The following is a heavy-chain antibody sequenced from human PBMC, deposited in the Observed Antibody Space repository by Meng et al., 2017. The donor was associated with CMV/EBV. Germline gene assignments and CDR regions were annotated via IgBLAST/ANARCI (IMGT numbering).Heavy chain of an antibody. J-gene: IGHJ4*02. CDR2: IRYDGSNK. D-gene: IGHD3-10*01. V-gene: IGHV3-30*02. Sequence: GESLKISCAASGFTFSNYGMHWVRQAPGKGLEWVAFIRYDGSNKYYADSVKGRFTISRDNSKNTLYLQMNSLRAEDTAVYYCANFGGEVYWGQGTLVTVSS. CDR3: ANFGGEVY. CDR1: GFTFSNYG.